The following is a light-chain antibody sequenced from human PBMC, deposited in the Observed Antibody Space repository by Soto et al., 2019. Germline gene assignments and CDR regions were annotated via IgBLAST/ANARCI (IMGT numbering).Light chain of an antibody. Sequence: QSALTQPASVSGSPGQSIAISCTGTNSDVGAYNYVSWYQRHPGKAPKLMIYEVNNRPSGISNRFSGSKSGNTASLTISGLQAEDEADYYCSSYTSSSTLLFGGRTKVTVL. CDR1: NSDVGAYNY. J-gene: IGLJ2*01. CDR3: SSYTSSSTLL. V-gene: IGLV2-14*01. CDR2: EVN.